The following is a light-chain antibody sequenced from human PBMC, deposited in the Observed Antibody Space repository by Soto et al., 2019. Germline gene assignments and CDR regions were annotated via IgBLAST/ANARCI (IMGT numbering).Light chain of an antibody. J-gene: IGKJ4*01. CDR1: LIIGSW. CDR2: DAS. CDR3: QQYNSYSVT. Sequence: DMQMTQGPSTLSGSVGGRVTXTCRASLIIGSWRAWYQHEPGTAPKLLXSDASSLESGGPSRFSGSGSVTEFTRTISSLQPDDFATYFGQQYNSYSVTFGGGTKVDIK. V-gene: IGKV1-5*01.